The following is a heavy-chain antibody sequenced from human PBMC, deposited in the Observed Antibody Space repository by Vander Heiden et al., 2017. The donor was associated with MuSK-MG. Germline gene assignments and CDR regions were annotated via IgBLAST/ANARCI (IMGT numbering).Heavy chain of an antibody. CDR2: IYYSGST. CDR3: ARHLPAYDCVSVNDAFDI. D-gene: IGHD5-12*01. Sequence: QLQLQQSGPGLVKPSETLSPTCTVSGGSISSSSYYWGWISQPPGKGLEWIGSIYYSGSTYYTKSSNRRCSISVDTSKTQFSRKLSSVTAAEPAVYDCARHLPAYDCVSVNDAFDIWGQVTMVTVSS. CDR1: GGSISSSSYY. V-gene: IGHV4-39*01. J-gene: IGHJ3*02.